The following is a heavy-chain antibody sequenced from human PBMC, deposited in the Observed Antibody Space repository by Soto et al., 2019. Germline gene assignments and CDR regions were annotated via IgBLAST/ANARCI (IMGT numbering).Heavy chain of an antibody. Sequence: QVQLVQSGAEVRKPGASVKVSCKASGHTLASYDINWVRQATGQGLEWMGWMTPDSGDTGYAQKFQGRVTMTWDTSITTAYIDFSSPRSDGPAVYYCASEPFCGWFDSWGQGTLVTVSS. CDR2: MTPDSGDT. D-gene: IGHD3-16*01. J-gene: IGHJ5*01. V-gene: IGHV1-8*01. CDR1: GHTLASYD. CDR3: ASEPFCGWFDS.